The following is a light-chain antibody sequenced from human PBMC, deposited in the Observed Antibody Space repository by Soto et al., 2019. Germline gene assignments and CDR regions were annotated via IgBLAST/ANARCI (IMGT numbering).Light chain of an antibody. CDR1: QSVSSSY. CDR2: GAS. V-gene: IGKV3-20*01. CDR3: QQYGSSPFT. Sequence: EIVLTQSPGTLSLSPGERATLSCRASQSVSSSYLAWYQQKPGQAPRLLTYGASSRATGIPDRFSGSGSGTDFNLTISRLEPEGFAVYYCQQYGSSPFTFGPGNKVDIK. J-gene: IGKJ3*01.